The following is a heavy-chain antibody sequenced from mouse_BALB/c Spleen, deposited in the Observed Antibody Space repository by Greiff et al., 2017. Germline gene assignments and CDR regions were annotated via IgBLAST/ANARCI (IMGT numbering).Heavy chain of an antibody. CDR1: GFTFSSYA. CDR3: ARGTVVAPYAMDY. Sequence: EVQLVESGGGLVKPGGSLKLSCAASGFTFSSYAMSWVRQTPEKRLEWVASISSGGSTYYPDSVKGRFTISRDNARNILYLQMSSLRSEDTAMYYCARGTVVAPYAMDYWGQGTSVTVSS. V-gene: IGHV5-6-5*01. D-gene: IGHD1-1*01. CDR2: ISSGGST. J-gene: IGHJ4*01.